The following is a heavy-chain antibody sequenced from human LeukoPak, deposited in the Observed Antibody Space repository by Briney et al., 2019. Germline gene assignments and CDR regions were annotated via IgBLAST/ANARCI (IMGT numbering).Heavy chain of an antibody. CDR1: GFTFISFSSYS. V-gene: IGHV3-48*04. CDR3: ATKYTSGYWVQH. Sequence: GGSLRLSCAASGFTFISFSSYSMYWVRQAPGKGLEWISYISSSMHTIYYADSVKGRFTISRDNGKNSLYLQMDSLRAEDTAVYYCATKYTSGYWVQHWGQGTLVTVSS. D-gene: IGHD3-22*01. CDR2: ISSSMHTI. J-gene: IGHJ1*01.